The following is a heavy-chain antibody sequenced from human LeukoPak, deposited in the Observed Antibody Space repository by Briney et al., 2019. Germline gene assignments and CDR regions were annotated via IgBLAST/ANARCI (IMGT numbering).Heavy chain of an antibody. CDR1: GGSISSSSYY. Sequence: SETLSLTCTVSGGSISSSSYYWGWIRQPPGKGLEWIGSIYYSGSTYYNPSLKSRVTISVDTSKNQFSLKLSSVTAADTAVYYCARRAVLRYFDWLFEFYAFDIWGQGTMVTVSS. J-gene: IGHJ3*02. CDR3: ARRAVLRYFDWLFEFYAFDI. D-gene: IGHD3-9*01. V-gene: IGHV4-39*01. CDR2: IYYSGST.